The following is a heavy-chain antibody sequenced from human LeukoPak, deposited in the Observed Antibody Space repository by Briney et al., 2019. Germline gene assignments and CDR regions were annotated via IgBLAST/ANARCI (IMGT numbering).Heavy chain of an antibody. CDR2: ISGSGGGT. V-gene: IGHV3-23*01. J-gene: IGHJ4*02. D-gene: IGHD3-3*01. Sequence: GGSLRLSCAASGFTFSSYAMSWVRQAPGKGLEWVSAISGSGGGTYYADSVKGRFTISRDNSKNTLYLQMNSLRAEDTAVYYCAKAPYYDFWSGYQMYYFDYWGQGTLVTVSS. CDR3: AKAPYYDFWSGYQMYYFDY. CDR1: GFTFSSYA.